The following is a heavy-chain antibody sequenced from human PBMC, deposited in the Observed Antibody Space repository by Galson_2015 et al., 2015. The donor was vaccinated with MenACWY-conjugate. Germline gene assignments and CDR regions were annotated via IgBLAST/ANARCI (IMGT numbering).Heavy chain of an antibody. Sequence: SLRLSCAASGFTFSANWMHWVRQAPGKGLVWVSRINRDGSSTSYADSVKGRFTISRDNAKNTLYLQMNGLSAEDTALYYCVEETSGKADYWGQGTLVTVSS. CDR3: VEETSGKADY. CDR1: GFTFSANW. CDR2: INRDGSST. D-gene: IGHD6-19*01. J-gene: IGHJ4*02. V-gene: IGHV3-74*01.